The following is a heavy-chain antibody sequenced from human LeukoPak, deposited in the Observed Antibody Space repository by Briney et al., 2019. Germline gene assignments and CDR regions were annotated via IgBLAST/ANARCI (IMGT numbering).Heavy chain of an antibody. CDR1: GYSFTSYW. J-gene: IGHJ5*02. D-gene: IGHD6-19*01. V-gene: IGHV5-10-1*01. CDR2: IDPSDSYT. Sequence: GESLKISCKGPGYSFTSYWISWVRQMPGKGLEWMGRIDPSDSYTNYSPSFQGHVTISADKSISTAYLQWSSLKASDTAMYYCARYEIAVANWFDPWGQGTLVTVSS. CDR3: ARYEIAVANWFDP.